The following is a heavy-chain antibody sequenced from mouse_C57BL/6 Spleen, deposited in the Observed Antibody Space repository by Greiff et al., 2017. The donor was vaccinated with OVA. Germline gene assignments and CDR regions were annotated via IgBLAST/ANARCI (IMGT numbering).Heavy chain of an antibody. CDR1: GYTFTSYD. D-gene: IGHD2-1*01. CDR2: IYPRDGST. CDR3: ARSEFYGNLYAMDY. V-gene: IGHV1-85*01. Sequence: QVHVKQSGPELVKPGASVKLSCKASGYTFTSYDINWVKQRPGQGLEWIGWIYPRDGSTKYNEKFKGKATLTVDTSSSTAYMELHSLTSEDSAVYFCARSEFYGNLYAMDYWGQGTSVTVSS. J-gene: IGHJ4*01.